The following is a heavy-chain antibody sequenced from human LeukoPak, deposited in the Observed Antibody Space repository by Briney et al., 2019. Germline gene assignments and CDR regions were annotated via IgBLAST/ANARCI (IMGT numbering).Heavy chain of an antibody. D-gene: IGHD2-15*01. V-gene: IGHV3-23*01. CDR1: GFTFSSSA. CDR3: TTDRKWCTYN. Sequence: GGSLRLSCAASGFTFSSSAMSWVRQAPGKGLEWVSAISGSGGGTYYADSVKGRFTISKDNSKKTLYLQMSSLRAEDTAVYYCTTDRKWCTYNWGQGTLVTVSS. CDR2: ISGSGGGT. J-gene: IGHJ4*02.